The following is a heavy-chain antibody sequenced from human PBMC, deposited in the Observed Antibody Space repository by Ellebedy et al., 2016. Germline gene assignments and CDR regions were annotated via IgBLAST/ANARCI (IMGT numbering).Heavy chain of an antibody. CDR2: MSQDGSEK. Sequence: GGSLRLXXRVSGFTFSNYWMAWVRQAPGKGLEWVAHMSQDGSEKIYMDPVKGRFTISRDNAKNSLFLQMNSLRVEDTAVYYCATDTGNFWSSDYWGRGTLVTVSS. V-gene: IGHV3-7*04. D-gene: IGHD1-7*01. J-gene: IGHJ4*02. CDR3: ATDTGNFWSSDY. CDR1: GFTFSNYW.